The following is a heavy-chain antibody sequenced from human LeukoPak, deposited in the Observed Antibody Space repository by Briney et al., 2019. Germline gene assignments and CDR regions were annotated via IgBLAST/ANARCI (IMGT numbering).Heavy chain of an antibody. D-gene: IGHD6-19*01. CDR1: GGSVSSGSYY. Sequence: SETLSLTCTVSGGSVSSGSYYWSWIRQPPGKGLEWIGYIYYSGSTNYNPSLKSRVTISVDTSKNQFSLKLSSVTAAGTAVYYCARGNYSSGTFDYWGQGTLVTVSS. CDR3: ARGNYSSGTFDY. J-gene: IGHJ4*02. V-gene: IGHV4-61*01. CDR2: IYYSGST.